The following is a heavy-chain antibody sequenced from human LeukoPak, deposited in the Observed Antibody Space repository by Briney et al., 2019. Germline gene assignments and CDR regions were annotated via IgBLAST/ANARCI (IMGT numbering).Heavy chain of an antibody. CDR3: VRGGSVNPALIDY. CDR2: IYNSGGT. J-gene: IGHJ4*02. CDR1: GGSITTYY. V-gene: IGHV4-59*01. Sequence: PSETPSLTCTVSGGSITTYYWSWIRQPPGKGLEWIGFIYNSGGTKYNPSLGSRGTISEDTAKNQFSLKLTSVTAADTAIYYCVRGGSVNPALIDYWGQGTLVTVSS. D-gene: IGHD1-14*01.